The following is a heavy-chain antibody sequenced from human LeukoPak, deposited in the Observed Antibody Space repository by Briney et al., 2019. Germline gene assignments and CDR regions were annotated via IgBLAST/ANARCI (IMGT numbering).Heavy chain of an antibody. CDR2: INAGNGNT. V-gene: IGHV1-3*03. CDR1: GYTFTSYA. D-gene: IGHD6-13*01. Sequence: ASVKVSCKASGYTFTSYAMHWVRQAPGQRLEWMGWINAGNGNTKYSQEFQGRVTITRDTSASTAYMELSSLRSEDMAVYYCARAYRSLYYYYYYMDVWGKGTTVTISS. J-gene: IGHJ6*03. CDR3: ARAYRSLYYYYYYMDV.